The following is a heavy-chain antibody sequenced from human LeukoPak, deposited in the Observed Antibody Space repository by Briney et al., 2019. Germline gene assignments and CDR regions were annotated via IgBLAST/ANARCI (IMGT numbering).Heavy chain of an antibody. CDR1: GFTFSSYA. D-gene: IGHD5-12*01. Sequence: GGSLRLSCAASGFTFSSYAMNWVRQAPGKGLEWVSLISGSGGSTNYADSVQGRFTISRDNSKNTLYLQMNNLRAEDTAVYYCARATISGSDYWGQGTLVTVSS. CDR2: ISGSGGST. V-gene: IGHV3-23*01. CDR3: ARATISGSDY. J-gene: IGHJ4*02.